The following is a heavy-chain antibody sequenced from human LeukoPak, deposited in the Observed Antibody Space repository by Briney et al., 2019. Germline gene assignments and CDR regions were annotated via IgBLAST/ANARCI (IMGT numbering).Heavy chain of an antibody. CDR1: GGSLSGHY. J-gene: IGHJ4*02. CDR3: AREYNTSSTSFDY. CDR2: IKHSGST. V-gene: IGHV4-34*01. Sequence: PSETLSLTCGVYGGSLSGHYWSWIRQPPGKGLEWIGEIKHSGSTNYNPSLKSRVTISVDTSKNQFSLKLNSVTAADTAVYYCAREYNTSSTSFDYWGQGTLVAVSS. D-gene: IGHD6-6*01.